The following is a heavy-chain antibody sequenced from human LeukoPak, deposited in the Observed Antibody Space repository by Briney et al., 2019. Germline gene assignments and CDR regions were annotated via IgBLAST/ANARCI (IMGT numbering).Heavy chain of an antibody. J-gene: IGHJ4*02. CDR3: ARHRYYFDN. V-gene: IGHV4-39*01. Sequence: LEWIGSIYYSGSTYYNPSLKSRVTMSVDTSKNQFSLILSSVAAADTAVYYCARHRYYFDNWGQGTLVTVSS. CDR2: IYYSGST.